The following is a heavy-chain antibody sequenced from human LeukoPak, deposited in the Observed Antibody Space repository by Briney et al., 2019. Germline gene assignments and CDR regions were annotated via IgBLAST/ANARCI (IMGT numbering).Heavy chain of an antibody. Sequence: GGSLRLSCAVARFTFSNYAMSWVRQAPGKGLEWVSGISGSGGSTYYADSVKGRFTFFGDNSRNTLYLQMSSLRAEDTAVYYCARDRYDYVWGSYRYTGYFDYWGQGTLVTVSS. CDR1: RFTFSNYA. V-gene: IGHV3-23*01. D-gene: IGHD3-16*02. CDR3: ARDRYDYVWGSYRYTGYFDY. CDR2: ISGSGGST. J-gene: IGHJ4*02.